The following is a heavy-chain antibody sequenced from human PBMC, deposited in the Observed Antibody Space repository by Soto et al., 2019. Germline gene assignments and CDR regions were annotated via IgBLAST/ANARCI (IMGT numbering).Heavy chain of an antibody. CDR1: GGSISSGGYY. V-gene: IGHV4-31*03. D-gene: IGHD1-26*01. Sequence: QVQLQESGPGLVKPSQTLSLTCTVSGGSISSGGYYWSWIRQHPGKGLEWIGYIYYSGSTYYNPSLESRVTRSLDTSKNQFSLKLSSVTAADTAVYYCARDEGGTTAIGGWGQGTLVTVSS. CDR2: IYYSGST. J-gene: IGHJ4*02. CDR3: ARDEGGTTAIGG.